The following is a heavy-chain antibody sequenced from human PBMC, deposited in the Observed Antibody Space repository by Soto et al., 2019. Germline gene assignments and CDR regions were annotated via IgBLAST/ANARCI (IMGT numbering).Heavy chain of an antibody. CDR3: ARSTTVTTDAFDI. D-gene: IGHD4-17*01. CDR2: ISYDGSNK. J-gene: IGHJ3*02. V-gene: IGHV3-30-3*01. CDR1: GFTFSSYA. Sequence: QVQLVESGGGVVQPGRSLRLSCAASGFTFSSYAMHWVRQAPGKGLEWVAVISYDGSNKYYADSVKGRFTISRDNSKNTLYLRMNSLRAEDTAVYYCARSTTVTTDAFDIWGQGTMVTVSS.